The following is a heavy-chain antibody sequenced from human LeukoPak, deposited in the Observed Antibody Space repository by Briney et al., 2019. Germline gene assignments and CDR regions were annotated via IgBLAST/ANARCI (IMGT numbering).Heavy chain of an antibody. Sequence: PGGSLRLSCAASDFTFSNAWMHWVRQAPGKGLEWVGRIKSKTDGGAIDYAAPVKGRFTISRDDLKSTLYLQMNSLKTEDTGIYYCVTANRLMAVDYWGQGTLVTVSS. CDR1: DFTFSNAW. D-gene: IGHD1-14*01. CDR3: VTANRLMAVDY. CDR2: IKSKTDGGAI. V-gene: IGHV3-15*07. J-gene: IGHJ4*02.